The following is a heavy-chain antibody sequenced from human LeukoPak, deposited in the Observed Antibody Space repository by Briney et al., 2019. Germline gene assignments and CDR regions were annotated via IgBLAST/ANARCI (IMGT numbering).Heavy chain of an antibody. CDR3: ARDLGDTYGSVGDFDY. J-gene: IGHJ4*02. V-gene: IGHV1-2*02. CDR1: GYTFTGYY. CDR2: INPDSGGT. Sequence: GASVKVSCKASGYTFTGYYMHWVRQAPGQGLEWMGWINPDSGGTIYAQNFQGRVTMTRDTSISTAYTELSSLRSDDTAVYYCARDLGDTYGSVGDFDYWGQGTLVTVSS. D-gene: IGHD3-10*01.